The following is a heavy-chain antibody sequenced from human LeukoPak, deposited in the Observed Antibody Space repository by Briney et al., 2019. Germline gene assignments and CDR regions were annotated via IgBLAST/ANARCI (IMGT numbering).Heavy chain of an antibody. CDR1: GLTFSSFS. Sequence: GGSLRLSCAASGLTFSSFSFNWVRQGPGKGLECVSSINTVASYIYYADSVKGRFTISRDNAKNSRYLQMNRLRAEDTGVYYCARLRRNSEKSGFYYYYDYWGQGTLVTVSS. J-gene: IGHJ4*02. D-gene: IGHD3-22*01. CDR2: INTVASYI. CDR3: ARLRRNSEKSGFYYYYDY. V-gene: IGHV3-21*06.